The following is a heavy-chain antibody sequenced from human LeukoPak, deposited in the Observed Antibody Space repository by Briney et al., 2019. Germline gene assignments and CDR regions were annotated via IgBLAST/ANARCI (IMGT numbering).Heavy chain of an antibody. CDR3: ARTERYFDSSGYYSYAFDI. D-gene: IGHD3-22*01. Sequence: GGSLRLSCAASGFTFSSYAMSWVRQAPGKGLEWVANIKQDGSEKYYVDSVKGRFTISRDNAKNSLYLQMNSLRAEDTAVYYCARTERYFDSSGYYSYAFDIWGQGTMVTVSS. V-gene: IGHV3-7*04. J-gene: IGHJ3*02. CDR2: IKQDGSEK. CDR1: GFTFSSYA.